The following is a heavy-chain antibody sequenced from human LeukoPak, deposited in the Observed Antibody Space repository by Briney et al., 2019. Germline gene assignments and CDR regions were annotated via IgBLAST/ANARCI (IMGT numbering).Heavy chain of an antibody. J-gene: IGHJ1*01. CDR2: ISPDGSDT. V-gene: IGHV3-74*01. CDR3: ARDLSVP. D-gene: IGHD3-3*01. Sequence: GGSLRLSCAASGFTFSYYWMYWVRQAPGKGPMWVSRISPDGSDTNYADSVKGRFTTSRDNAKNMLYLQMNSLKPEDTAVYYCARDLSVPWGQGAPVTVSS. CDR1: GFTFSYYW.